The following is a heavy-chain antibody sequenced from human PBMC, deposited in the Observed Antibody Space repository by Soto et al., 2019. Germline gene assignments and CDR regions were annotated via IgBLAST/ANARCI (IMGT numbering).Heavy chain of an antibody. CDR1: GESITSTSYY. V-gene: IGHV4-39*02. CDR3: MLGSGWKDFEY. D-gene: IGHD3-22*01. Sequence: SETLSLTCIVSGESITSTSYYWGWIRQPPGKGLEWIGSIYYSGSTYYNPSLKSRVTISVDTSKNHFSLKLGSVTAADTAVYYCMLGSGWKDFEYWGQGTLVTVS. J-gene: IGHJ4*02. CDR2: IYYSGST.